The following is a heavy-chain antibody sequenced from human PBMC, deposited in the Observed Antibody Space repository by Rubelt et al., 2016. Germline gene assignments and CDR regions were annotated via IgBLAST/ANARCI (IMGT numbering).Heavy chain of an antibody. J-gene: IGHJ5*02. Sequence: QLQLQESGPGLVKPSETLSLTCTVSGGSISSSSYYWGWIRQPPGKGLEWIGGIYYSGSTYYNPFLKVRVTLCADTAKNQFSRKLSSVTAADTAVYYCAGHEYQLPSWFDPWGQGTLVTVSS. CDR3: AGHEYQLPSWFDP. V-gene: IGHV4-39*01. CDR2: IYYSGST. CDR1: GGSISSSSYY. D-gene: IGHD2-2*01.